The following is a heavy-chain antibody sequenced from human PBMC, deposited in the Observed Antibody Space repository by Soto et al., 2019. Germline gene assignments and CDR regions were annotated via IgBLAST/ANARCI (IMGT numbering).Heavy chain of an antibody. CDR1: GYTFTSYA. CDR2: INAGDGNT. CDR3: ARDAMTTEFDY. J-gene: IGHJ4*02. V-gene: IGHV1-3*01. Sequence: QVQLVQSGAEVKKPGASVKVSCKASGYTFTSYAMHWVRQAPGQRLEWMGWINAGDGNTKYSQKFQGRVTITRDTSASTACMELGSLRSEDTAVYYCARDAMTTEFDYWGQGTLVTVSS. D-gene: IGHD4-4*01.